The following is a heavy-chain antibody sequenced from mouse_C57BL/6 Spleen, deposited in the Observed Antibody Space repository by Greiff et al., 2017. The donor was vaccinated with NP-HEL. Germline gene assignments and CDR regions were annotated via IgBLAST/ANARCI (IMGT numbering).Heavy chain of an antibody. D-gene: IGHD1-1*01. CDR2: IDPNSGGT. CDR3: ARNSGSNDFDY. V-gene: IGHV1-72*01. Sequence: QVQLQQPGAELVKPGASVKLSCKASGYTFTSYWMHWVKQRPGRGLEWVGRIDPNSGGTNYNETFKSQATLTIDKPSRTAYMPRSSLTSEDSAVYYCARNSGSNDFDYWGQGTTLTVSS. CDR1: GYTFTSYW. J-gene: IGHJ2*01.